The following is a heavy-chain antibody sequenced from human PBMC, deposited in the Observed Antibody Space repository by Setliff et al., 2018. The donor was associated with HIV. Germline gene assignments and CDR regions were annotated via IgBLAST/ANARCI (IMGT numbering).Heavy chain of an antibody. CDR1: GYNFISYH. CDR2: INANGGGT. CDR3: ARSEVRGVMTHYFDY. D-gene: IGHD3-10*01. J-gene: IGHJ4*02. V-gene: IGHV1-46*01. Sequence: GASVKVSCKASGYNFISYHLHWLRQAPGQGLEWMGIINANGGGTSYAQKFQDRVTITADESTSTAYMELRSLRSEDTALYYCARSEVRGVMTHYFDYWGQGTLVTVSS.